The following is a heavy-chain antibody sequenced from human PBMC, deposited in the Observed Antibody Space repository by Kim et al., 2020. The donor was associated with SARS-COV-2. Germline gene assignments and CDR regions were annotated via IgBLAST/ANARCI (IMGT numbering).Heavy chain of an antibody. Sequence: PGKGLEWTWIIYPRDSAPKYSPSFQGQVTISADKSISTAYLQWSSLKASDTAIYYCARPDYGGNSALDIWGQGTLVTVSS. V-gene: IGHV5-51*01. CDR3: ARPDYGGNSALDI. J-gene: IGHJ4*02. D-gene: IGHD4-17*01. CDR2: IYPRDSAP.